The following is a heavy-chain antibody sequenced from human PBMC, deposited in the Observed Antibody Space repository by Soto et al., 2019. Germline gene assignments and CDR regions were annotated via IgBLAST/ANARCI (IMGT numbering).Heavy chain of an antibody. Sequence: GSLRLSCAASGFTFSSYAVSWVRQTSGKGLQWVSAISGTDGATYYAASVKGRFTISRDNSQNILYLQMNNLRAEDTAIYYCAKYAGFSPGVRFNFDYWGQGTLVTVSS. CDR3: AKYAGFSPGVRFNFDY. D-gene: IGHD7-27*01. CDR1: GFTFSSYA. V-gene: IGHV3-23*01. J-gene: IGHJ4*02. CDR2: ISGTDGAT.